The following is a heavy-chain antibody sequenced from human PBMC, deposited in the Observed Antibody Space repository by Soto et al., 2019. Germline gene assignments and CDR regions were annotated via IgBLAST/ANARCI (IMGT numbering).Heavy chain of an antibody. V-gene: IGHV3-48*02. CDR1: GFTFSSYS. D-gene: IGHD1-1*01. CDR2: ISSSSSTI. J-gene: IGHJ5*02. CDR3: AREWNPLNWFDP. Sequence: EVQLVESGGGLVQPGGSLRLSCAASGFTFSSYSMNWFRKAPGKGLEWVSYISSSSSTIYYADSVKGRFTISRDNAKNSLYLQMNSLRDEDTAVYYCAREWNPLNWFDPWGQGTLVTVSS.